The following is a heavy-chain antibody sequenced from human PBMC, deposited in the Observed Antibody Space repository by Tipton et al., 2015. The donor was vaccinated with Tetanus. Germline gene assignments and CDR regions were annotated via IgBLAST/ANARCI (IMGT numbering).Heavy chain of an antibody. CDR2: IYVTGAT. V-gene: IGHV4-4*07. CDR3: AREGVYYHDGSGFYAFDV. J-gene: IGHJ3*01. CDR1: GGSISNYY. Sequence: TLSLTCSVSGGSISNYYWNWIRQPAGKGLEWIDRIYVTGATNHSPALQSRVTMSIDRAKNQVSLTLTSVTAADADMYYCAREGVYYHDGSGFYAFDVWGRGTMVAVSS. D-gene: IGHD3-22*01.